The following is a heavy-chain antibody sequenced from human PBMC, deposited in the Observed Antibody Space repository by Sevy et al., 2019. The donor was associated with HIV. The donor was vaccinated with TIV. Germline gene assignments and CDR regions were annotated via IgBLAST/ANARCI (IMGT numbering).Heavy chain of an antibody. Sequence: ASVKVSCKVSGYTLTELSMHWVRQAPGKGLEWMATFDPEDGETIYAQKFQGRVTMIEDTSTDTAYMELSSLRSEDTAVYYCSTTRDYYDSSAYPFDYWGQGTLVTVSS. D-gene: IGHD3-22*01. CDR1: GYTLTELS. CDR2: FDPEDGET. J-gene: IGHJ4*02. V-gene: IGHV1-24*01. CDR3: STTRDYYDSSAYPFDY.